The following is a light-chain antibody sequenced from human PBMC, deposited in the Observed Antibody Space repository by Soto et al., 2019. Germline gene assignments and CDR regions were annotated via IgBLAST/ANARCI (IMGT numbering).Light chain of an antibody. J-gene: IGKJ2*01. V-gene: IGKV3-15*01. CDR3: QQYNAWPHT. Sequence: EIVMTQSPATLSVSPVERATLSCRSSKSVSSNLAWYQQKPGQAPRLLIFGASSRATGVPARFSGGGSGTEFTLTISSLQAEDSAVYYCQQYNAWPHTFGLGTNLEIK. CDR1: KSVSSN. CDR2: GAS.